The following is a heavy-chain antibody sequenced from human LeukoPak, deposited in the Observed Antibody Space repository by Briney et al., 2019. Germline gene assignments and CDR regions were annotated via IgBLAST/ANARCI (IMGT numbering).Heavy chain of an antibody. V-gene: IGHV4-34*01. J-gene: IGHJ4*02. CDR3: ARGGMTGRSDY. Sequence: SETLSLTCAVYGGSFSGHYWSWIRQPPGKGLEWIGEINHSGSTNYNPSLKSRVTISVDTSKNQFSLNLSSVTAADTAVYYCARGGMTGRSDYWGQGTLVTVSS. CDR1: GGSFSGHY. CDR2: INHSGST.